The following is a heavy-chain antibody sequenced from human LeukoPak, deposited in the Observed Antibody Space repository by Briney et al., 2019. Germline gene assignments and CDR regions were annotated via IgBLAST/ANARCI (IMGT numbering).Heavy chain of an antibody. CDR2: INHDVSEK. V-gene: IGHV3-7*04. J-gene: IGHJ3*02. Sequence: GGSLRLSCAASGFALSGFWMTWVRQPPGKGLEWVANINHDVSEKYYVDSVKGRFTISRDNARNSVYLEMKKLRGEGRGVYFFAREGRGSGSLLYCFYMWGRGTMVSVSS. D-gene: IGHD3-22*01. CDR1: GFALSGFW. CDR3: AREGRGSGSLLYCFYM.